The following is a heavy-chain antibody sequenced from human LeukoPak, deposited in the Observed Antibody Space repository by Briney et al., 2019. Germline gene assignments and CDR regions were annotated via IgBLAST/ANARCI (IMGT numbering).Heavy chain of an antibody. V-gene: IGHV4-39*01. CDR2: IYYSGNT. D-gene: IGHD5-18*01. Sequence: PSETLSLTCTVSGVSISSSNSYWGWIRQPPGKGLEWIGSIYYSGNTYYNASVKRQVSISIDTSKNQFTLRLTSVTAADTAVYYCERRGARGYSYEFFDYWGQGTLVTVSS. CDR3: ERRGARGYSYEFFDY. J-gene: IGHJ4*02. CDR1: GVSISSSNSY.